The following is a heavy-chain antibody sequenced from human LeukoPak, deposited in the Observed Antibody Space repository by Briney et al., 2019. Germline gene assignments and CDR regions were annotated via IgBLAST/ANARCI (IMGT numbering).Heavy chain of an antibody. J-gene: IGHJ4*02. CDR2: IYSGGST. D-gene: IGHD5-18*01. Sequence: GGSLRLSCAASGFTFSSYGMHWVRQAPGKGLEWVSVIYSGGSTYYADSVKGRFTISRHNSKNTLYLQMNSLRAEGTAVYYCARESEYSYAYWGQGTLVTVSS. CDR3: ARESEYSYAY. V-gene: IGHV3-NL1*01. CDR1: GFTFSSYG.